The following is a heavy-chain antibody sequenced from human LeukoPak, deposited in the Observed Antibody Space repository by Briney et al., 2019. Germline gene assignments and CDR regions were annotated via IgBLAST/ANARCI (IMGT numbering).Heavy chain of an antibody. V-gene: IGHV6-1*01. J-gene: IGHJ4*02. Sequence: SQTLSLTCAISGDSVSSNSAAWNWIRQSPSRGLEWLGRTYYRSKWYNDYAVSVKSRITINPDTSKNQFSLQLNSVTPEDTAVYYCARDRVVAAEYDSSGYDREESAPFDYWGQGTLVTVSS. CDR3: ARDRVVAAEYDSSGYDREESAPFDY. D-gene: IGHD3-22*01. CDR2: TYYRSKWYN. CDR1: GDSVSSNSAA.